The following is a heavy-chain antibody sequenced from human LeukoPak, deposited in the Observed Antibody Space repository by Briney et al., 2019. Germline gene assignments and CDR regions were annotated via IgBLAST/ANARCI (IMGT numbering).Heavy chain of an antibody. V-gene: IGHV3-30*02. CDR2: IRYDGSNK. J-gene: IGHJ4*02. CDR1: GFTFSSYG. CDR3: AKGAWSSQLWLWPAKYYFDY. Sequence: GGSLRLSCAASGFTFSSYGMHWVRQAPGKGLEWVAFIRYDGSNKYYADSVKGRFTISRDNSKNTLYLQMNSLRAEDTAVYYCAKGAWSSQLWLWPAKYYFDYWGQGTLVTVSS. D-gene: IGHD5-18*01.